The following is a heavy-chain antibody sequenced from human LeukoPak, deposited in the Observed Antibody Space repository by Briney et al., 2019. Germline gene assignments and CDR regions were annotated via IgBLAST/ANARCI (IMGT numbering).Heavy chain of an antibody. CDR1: GFTFSNYW. D-gene: IGHD2-8*01. Sequence: PGWSLRLSCAAPGFTFSNYWMGWVRQASGKGLEWVANIKQDGSEIYYVDSVKGRFTISRDTAKDSLYLQMNSLRAEDTAVYYCARDDSHCTDGVCSGSWGQGTLVTVSS. V-gene: IGHV3-7*01. CDR2: IKQDGSEI. CDR3: ARDDSHCTDGVCSGS. J-gene: IGHJ5*02.